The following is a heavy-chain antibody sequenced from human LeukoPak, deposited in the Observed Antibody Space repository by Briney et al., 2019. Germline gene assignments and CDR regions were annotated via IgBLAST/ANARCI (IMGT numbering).Heavy chain of an antibody. CDR3: ARLGDIVATTIDY. CDR2: IYPGDSDT. Sequence: GESLKISCKGSGYSFTNYWIGWVRQMPGKGLEWMGVIYPGDSDTRYSPSFQGQVTISADKSISTAYLQWSSLKASDTAMYYCARLGDIVATTIDYWGQGTLVTVSS. D-gene: IGHD5-12*01. J-gene: IGHJ4*02. V-gene: IGHV5-51*01. CDR1: GYSFTNYW.